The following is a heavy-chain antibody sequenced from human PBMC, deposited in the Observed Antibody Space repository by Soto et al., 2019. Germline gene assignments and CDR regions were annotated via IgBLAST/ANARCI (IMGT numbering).Heavy chain of an antibody. CDR3: AKGGLQRLYGDYGGAEDY. V-gene: IGHV3-30*18. CDR2: ISYDGSNK. Sequence: GGSLRLSCAASGFTFSSYGMHWVRQAPGKGLEWVAVISYDGSNKYYADSVKGRFTISRDNSKNTLYLQMNSLRAEDTAVYYCAKGGLQRLYGDYGGAEDYWGQGTLVTVSS. CDR1: GFTFSSYG. D-gene: IGHD4-17*01. J-gene: IGHJ4*02.